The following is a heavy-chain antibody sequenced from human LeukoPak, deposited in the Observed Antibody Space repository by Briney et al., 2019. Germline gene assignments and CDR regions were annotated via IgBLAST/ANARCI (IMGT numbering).Heavy chain of an antibody. J-gene: IGHJ6*02. D-gene: IGHD2-2*01. CDR2: INPNSGGT. CDR3: ARDVSADIVVVPAAFYYYYGMDV. CDR1: GYTFTGYY. Sequence: GASVKVSCKASGYTFTGYYMHWVRQAPGQGLEWMGWINPNSGGTNYAQKFQGRVTMTRDTSISTAYMELSRLRSDDTAVYYCARDVSADIVVVPAAFYYYYGMDVWGQGTTVTVSS. V-gene: IGHV1-2*02.